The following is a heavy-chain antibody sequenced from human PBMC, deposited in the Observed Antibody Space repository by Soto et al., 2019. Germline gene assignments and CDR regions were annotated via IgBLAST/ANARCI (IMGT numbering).Heavy chain of an antibody. Sequence: SETLSLTCTVSGGSISSGDYYWSWIRQPPGKGLEWIGYIYYSGSTYYNPSLKSRVTMSVDTSKNQFSLKLSSVTAADTAVYYCARGSSVLARSMNFFDPWGQGTLVTVSS. J-gene: IGHJ5*02. CDR3: ARGSSVLARSMNFFDP. CDR2: IYYSGST. CDR1: GGSISSGDYY. V-gene: IGHV4-30-4*01. D-gene: IGHD6-6*01.